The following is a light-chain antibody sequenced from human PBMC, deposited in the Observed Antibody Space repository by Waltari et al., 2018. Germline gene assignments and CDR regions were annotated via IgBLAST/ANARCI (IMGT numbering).Light chain of an antibody. J-gene: IGLJ3*02. CDR2: SNT. V-gene: IGLV1-44*01. CDR3: ATWDDSLKGVV. Sequence: QSVLTQPPSVSATPGQRVTISCSGGSSNIETNTVSWYQQVPGTAPKLLIYSNTLRPSGVPGRFSGSKSGLSASLAISDRQSEDEADYYCATWDDSLKGVVFGGGSKLTVL. CDR1: SSNIETNT.